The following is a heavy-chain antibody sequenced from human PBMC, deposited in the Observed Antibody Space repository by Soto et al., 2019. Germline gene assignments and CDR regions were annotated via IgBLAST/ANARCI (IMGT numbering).Heavy chain of an antibody. CDR2: ISYDGSNK. CDR3: AKDRAVGDYYYGMDV. CDR1: GFTFSSYG. J-gene: IGHJ6*02. V-gene: IGHV3-30*18. D-gene: IGHD1-26*01. Sequence: PGGSLRLSCAASGFTFSSYGMHWVRQAPGKGLEWVAVISYDGSNKYYADSVKGRFTISRDNSKNTLYLQMNSLRAEDTAVYYCAKDRAVGDYYYGMDVWGQGTKVTAP.